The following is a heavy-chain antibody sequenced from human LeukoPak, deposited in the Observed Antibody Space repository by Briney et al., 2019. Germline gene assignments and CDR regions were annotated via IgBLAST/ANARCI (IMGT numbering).Heavy chain of an antibody. D-gene: IGHD3-10*01. V-gene: IGHV3-23*01. CDR1: GFTFSSYA. CDR2: ISGSGGST. CDR3: AKGYYGSGSFLIDY. J-gene: IGHJ4*02. Sequence: PGGSLRLSCAASGFTFSSYAMSSVRQAPGKGLEWVSAISGSGGSTYYADSVKGRFTISRDNSKNTLYLQMNSLRAEDTAVYYCAKGYYGSGSFLIDYWGQGTLVTVSS.